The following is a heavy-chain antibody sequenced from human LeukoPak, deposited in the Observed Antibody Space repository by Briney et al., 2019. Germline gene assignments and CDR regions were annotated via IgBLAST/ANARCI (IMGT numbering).Heavy chain of an antibody. CDR1: GGSISSYY. J-gene: IGHJ3*02. V-gene: IGHV4-4*07. D-gene: IGHD3-10*01. Sequence: PSETLSLTCIVTGGSISSYYWSWLRQPAGKGLEWIGRIYTSGSTNYNPSLKSRVTMSVDTSKNQFSLKLSSVTAADTAVYYCAGRYYYDAFDIWGQGTMVTVSS. CDR3: AGRYYYDAFDI. CDR2: IYTSGST.